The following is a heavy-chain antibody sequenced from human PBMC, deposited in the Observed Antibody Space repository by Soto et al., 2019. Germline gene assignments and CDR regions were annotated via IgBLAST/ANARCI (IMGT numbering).Heavy chain of an antibody. D-gene: IGHD5-18*01. CDR2: ISGSGGRT. V-gene: IGHV3-23*01. J-gene: IGHJ5*02. CDR1: GFTFSSYA. CDR3: AKDNRGDSYPATNWFDP. Sequence: EVQLLESGGGLVQPGGSLRLSCAASGFTFSSYAMSWVRQAPGKGLEWVSDISGSGGRTYYADSVKGRFTISRDNAKNTLYLQMNSLRAEDTAVYYCAKDNRGDSYPATNWFDPWCQRTLVTVSS.